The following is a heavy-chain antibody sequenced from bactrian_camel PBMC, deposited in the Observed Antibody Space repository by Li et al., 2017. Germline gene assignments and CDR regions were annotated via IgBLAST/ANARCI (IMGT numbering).Heavy chain of an antibody. Sequence: HVQLVESGGGSVQAGGSLRLSCAASGFTFDDSGMGWFRQAPGSDCELVAHTRDDDTIYYANSVKGRFAIPYDRGKKTVYLQMNSLKPEDTAIYYCAASKSPTCGGRPSSSLSFGYWGQGTQVTVS. CDR2: TRDDDTI. V-gene: IGHV3S63*01. J-gene: IGHJ6*01. CDR3: AASKSPTCGGRPSSSLSFGY. CDR1: GFTFDDSG. D-gene: IGHD2*01.